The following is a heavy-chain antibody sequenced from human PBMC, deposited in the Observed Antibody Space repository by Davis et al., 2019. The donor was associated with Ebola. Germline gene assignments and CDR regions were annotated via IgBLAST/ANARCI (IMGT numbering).Heavy chain of an antibody. V-gene: IGHV3-33*01. D-gene: IGHD5-24*01. CDR2: IWYDGSNK. CDR1: GFTFSRYG. J-gene: IGHJ4*02. CDR3: VRESYIDGWRKLDN. Sequence: PGGSLRLSCAVSGFTFSRYGMHWVRQAPGEGLEWVGVIWYDGSNKYYADSVKGLFTISRDNSKNMVFLQMNSLKVEDTAIYRCVRESYIDGWRKLDNWGQGTLVTVSS.